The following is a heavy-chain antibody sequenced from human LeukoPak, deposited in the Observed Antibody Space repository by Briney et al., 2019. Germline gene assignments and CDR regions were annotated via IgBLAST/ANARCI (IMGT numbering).Heavy chain of an antibody. D-gene: IGHD3-10*01. CDR3: ARPAAPGTFYYYMDV. V-gene: IGHV4-59*08. CDR1: GGSISSYY. CDR2: IYYSGST. Sequence: SETLSLTCTVSGGSISSYYWSWIRQPPGKGLEWIGYIYYSGSTNYNPSLKSRVTMSVDTSKNQFSLRLSSVTAADTAVYYCARPAAPGTFYYYMDVWGKGTTVTVSS. J-gene: IGHJ6*03.